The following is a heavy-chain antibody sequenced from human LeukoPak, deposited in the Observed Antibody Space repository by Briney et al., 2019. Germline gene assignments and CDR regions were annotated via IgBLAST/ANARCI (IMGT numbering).Heavy chain of an antibody. CDR2: IYYSGRT. D-gene: IGHD3-16*01. CDR3: ARDRGGYGDFDY. Sequence: SETLSLTCTVSGGSISSGDYYWSWIRQPLGKGLEWIGYIYYSGRTYYNPSLKSRVTISVDTSKNQFSLKLSSVTAADTAVYYCARDRGGYGDFDYWGQGTLVTVSS. V-gene: IGHV4-30-4*08. CDR1: GGSISSGDYY. J-gene: IGHJ4*02.